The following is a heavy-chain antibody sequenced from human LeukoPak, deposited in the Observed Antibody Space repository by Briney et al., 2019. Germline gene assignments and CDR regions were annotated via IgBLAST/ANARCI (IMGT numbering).Heavy chain of an antibody. Sequence: GGSLRLSCAASGFTFSSYWMSWVRQAPGKGLEWVANIKQDGSEKYYVDSVKGRFTISRDNAKNSLYLQMNSLRAEDTAVYYCARDSDIAARCYYYGMDVWGQGTTVTVSS. J-gene: IGHJ6*02. CDR2: IKQDGSEK. CDR3: ARDSDIAARCYYYGMDV. D-gene: IGHD6-6*01. V-gene: IGHV3-7*05. CDR1: GFTFSSYW.